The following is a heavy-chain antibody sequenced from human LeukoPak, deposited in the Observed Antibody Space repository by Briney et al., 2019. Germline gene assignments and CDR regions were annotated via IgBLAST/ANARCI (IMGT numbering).Heavy chain of an antibody. CDR1: GFTFSSYW. J-gene: IGHJ4*02. CDR3: ARDRGYLVFDY. CDR2: IKEDGSEK. D-gene: IGHD5-12*01. V-gene: IGHV3-7*01. Sequence: PGGSLRLSCAASGFTFSSYWMTWIRQAPGKGLEWVANIKEDGSEKNYVDSVKGRFTISRDNAKNSLYLQVNSLRAEDTAVYYCARDRGYLVFDYWDQGTLVTVSS.